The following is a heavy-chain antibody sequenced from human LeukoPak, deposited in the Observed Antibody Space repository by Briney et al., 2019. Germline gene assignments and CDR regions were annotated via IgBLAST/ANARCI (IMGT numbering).Heavy chain of an antibody. V-gene: IGHV3-15*01. D-gene: IGHD6-19*01. CDR2: IKSKTDGGTT. CDR1: GFTFSTAW. Sequence: KSGGSVSLSCAASGFTFSTAWMSWVRLAGGEGLEWVGRIKSKTDGGTTDYAAPVKGRFTISRDDSKNTLYLQMNSLKTEDTAVYYCTTVAGTDYWGQGTLVTVSS. J-gene: IGHJ4*02. CDR3: TTVAGTDY.